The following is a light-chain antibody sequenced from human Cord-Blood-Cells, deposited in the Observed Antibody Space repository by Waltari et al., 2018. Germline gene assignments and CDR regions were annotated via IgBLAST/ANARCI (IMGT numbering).Light chain of an antibody. CDR3: QQCYSTPIT. CDR2: AAS. Sequence: DIQMTQSPSSLSASVGDRVSITCRASQSISSYLNWYQQKPGKAPKFLIYAASSFQSGGPSRFSRSGSVTDFTLTISSLQPEDFATYYCQQCYSTPITFGQGTRLEIK. J-gene: IGKJ5*01. V-gene: IGKV1-39*01. CDR1: QSISSY.